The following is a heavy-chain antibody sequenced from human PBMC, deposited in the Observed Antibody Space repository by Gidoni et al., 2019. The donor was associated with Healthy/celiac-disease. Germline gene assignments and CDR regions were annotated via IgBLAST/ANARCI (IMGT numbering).Heavy chain of an antibody. Sequence: EVQLVESGGGLVKPGGSLRLPCAPSGFTFSSYSMNWVRQAPGKGLEWVSSISSSSSYIYYADSVKGRFTISRDNAKNSLYLQMNSLRAEDTAVYYCARESMSLRDAFDIWGQGTMVTVSS. CDR3: ARESMSLRDAFDI. D-gene: IGHD4-17*01. J-gene: IGHJ3*02. V-gene: IGHV3-21*01. CDR2: ISSSSSYI. CDR1: GFTFSSYS.